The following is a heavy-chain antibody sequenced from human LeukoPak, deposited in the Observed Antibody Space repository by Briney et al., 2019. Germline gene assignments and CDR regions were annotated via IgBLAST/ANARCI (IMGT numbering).Heavy chain of an antibody. CDR1: GFIFKTYT. V-gene: IGHV3-21*01. D-gene: IGHD5-12*01. Sequence: KPGGSLRLSCAASGFIFKTYTMTWVRQAPGKGLEWVSSITGDCKYITYADSVKGRFTISRDNAKNSLYLQVASLRGDDTAAYYCAREGYDYYYDQWGQGTLVTVSP. J-gene: IGHJ4*02. CDR3: AREGYDYYYDQ. CDR2: ITGDCKYI.